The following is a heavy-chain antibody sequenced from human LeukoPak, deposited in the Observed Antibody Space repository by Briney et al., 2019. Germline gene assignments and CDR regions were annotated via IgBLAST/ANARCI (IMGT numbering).Heavy chain of an antibody. CDR2: IYYSGST. CDR3: ARGQGFGWYYFDY. V-gene: IGHV4-61*01. CDR1: GGSVSSGSNC. D-gene: IGHD6-19*01. J-gene: IGHJ4*02. Sequence: SETLSLTCTVSGGSVSSGSNCWGCVRQPPGKELEWIGYIYYSGSTNYNPSLKSRVTISVDTSKNQFSLRLISVTAADTAVYYCARGQGFGWYYFDYWRQGTLVTVSS.